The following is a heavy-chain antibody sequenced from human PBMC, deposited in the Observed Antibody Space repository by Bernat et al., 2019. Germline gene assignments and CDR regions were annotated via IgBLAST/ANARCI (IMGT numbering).Heavy chain of an antibody. V-gene: IGHV3-21*01. Sequence: EVQLVESGGGLVKAGGSLRLSCAASGFTFDTYTMIWVRQAPGKGLEWVSSISPDSRFIFYADSVEGRFTISLDNTKNSLYLQMSSLRAEDTAVYYCARAIPSSLINYWGQGTLVTVSS. CDR1: GFTFDTYT. J-gene: IGHJ4*02. CDR2: ISPDSRFI. CDR3: ARAIPSSLINY. D-gene: IGHD2-2*01.